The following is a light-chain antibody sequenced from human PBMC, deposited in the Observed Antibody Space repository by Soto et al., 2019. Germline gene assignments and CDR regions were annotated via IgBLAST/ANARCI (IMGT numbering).Light chain of an antibody. V-gene: IGLV2-14*01. J-gene: IGLJ2*01. CDR3: RSWVTGNPVV. Sequence: QSVLTQPDSVSGSPGQSITISCTGTSSDVGGHDAVCWYQQHPGKVPKLLIYEVTNRPSGVSSRFSGSKSGNTASLTMSGRQAEDEADYYCRSWVTGNPVVFGGGTKLTVL. CDR1: SSDVGGHDA. CDR2: EVT.